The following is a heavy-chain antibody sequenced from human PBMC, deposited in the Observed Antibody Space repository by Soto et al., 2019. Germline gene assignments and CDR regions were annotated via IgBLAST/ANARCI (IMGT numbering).Heavy chain of an antibody. Sequence: SVKVSCKSSGGTFSSYAISWVRQAPGQGLEWMGGIIPIFGTANYAQKFQGRVTITADESTSTAYMELSSLRSEDTAVYYCATSRDGYNYEAGYWGQGTLVTVSS. CDR2: IIPIFGTA. V-gene: IGHV1-69*13. D-gene: IGHD5-12*01. CDR3: ATSRDGYNYEAGY. CDR1: GGTFSSYA. J-gene: IGHJ4*02.